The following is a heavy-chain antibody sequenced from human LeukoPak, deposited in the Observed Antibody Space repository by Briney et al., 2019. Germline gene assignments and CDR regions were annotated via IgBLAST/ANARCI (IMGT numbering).Heavy chain of an antibody. CDR1: GFTFSNAW. Sequence: GGSLRLSCAASGFTFSNAWMSWVRQAPGKGLEWVGRIKSKTDGGTTDYAAPVKGRFTISRDDSKNTLYLQMNSLKTEDTAVYYCTTGKVSGYCSSTSCPAEDYSMDVWGKGTTVTVSS. V-gene: IGHV3-15*01. J-gene: IGHJ6*04. CDR2: IKSKTDGGTT. D-gene: IGHD2-2*01. CDR3: TTGKVSGYCSSTSCPAEDYSMDV.